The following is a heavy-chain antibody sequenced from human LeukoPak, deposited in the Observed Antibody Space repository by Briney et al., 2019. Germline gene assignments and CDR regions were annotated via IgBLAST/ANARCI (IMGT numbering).Heavy chain of an antibody. D-gene: IGHD7-27*01. CDR1: GFTFSNAW. CDR2: IKSKTFGGTT. Sequence: GGSLRLSCAASGFTFSNAWVSWVRQAPGKGLEWVGRIKSKTFGGTTDYAAPVKGRFTISRDDSKNTLFLHMNTLKTEDTAIYYCTTLGAFDYWGQGTLVIVSS. CDR3: TTLGAFDY. J-gene: IGHJ4*02. V-gene: IGHV3-15*01.